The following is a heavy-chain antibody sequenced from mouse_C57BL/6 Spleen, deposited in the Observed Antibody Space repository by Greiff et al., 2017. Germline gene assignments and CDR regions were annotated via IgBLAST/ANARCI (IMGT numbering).Heavy chain of an antibody. CDR2: INPYNGGP. CDR3: ARFTGTRAWFAY. J-gene: IGHJ3*01. D-gene: IGHD4-1*01. V-gene: IGHV1-19*01. Sequence: EVQLQQSGPVLVKPGASVKMSCKASGYTFTDYYMNWVKQSHGKSLEWIGVINPYNGGPSYNQKFKGKATLTVDKSSSTAYMELNSLTSEDSAVXYCARFTGTRAWFAYWGQGTLVTVSA. CDR1: GYTFTDYY.